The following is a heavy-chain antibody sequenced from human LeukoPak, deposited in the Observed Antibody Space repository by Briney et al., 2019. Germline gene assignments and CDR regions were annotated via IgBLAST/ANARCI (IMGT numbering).Heavy chain of an antibody. CDR1: GGSISSYY. D-gene: IGHD2-15*01. V-gene: IGHV4-4*07. CDR3: ARESRTQCSGGSCYSYYYYYYGMDV. J-gene: IGHJ6*02. CDR2: IYTSGST. Sequence: PSETLSLTCTVSGGSISSYYWSRIRQPAGKGLEWIGRIYTSGSTNYNPSLKSRVTMSVDTSKNQFSLKLSSVTAADTAVYYCARESRTQCSGGSCYSYYYYYYGMDVWGQGTTVTVSS.